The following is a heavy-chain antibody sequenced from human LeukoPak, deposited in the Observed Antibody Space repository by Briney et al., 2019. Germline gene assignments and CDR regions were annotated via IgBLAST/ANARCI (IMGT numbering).Heavy chain of an antibody. Sequence: SETLSLTCAVYGGSFSGYYWSWIRQPPGKGLEWIGEINHSGSTNYNPSLKSRVTISVDTSKNQFSLKLSSVTAADTAVYYCARGTPIWQLALDYWGQGTLVTVSS. CDR1: GGSFSGYY. CDR3: ARGTPIWQLALDY. CDR2: INHSGST. J-gene: IGHJ4*02. D-gene: IGHD6-6*01. V-gene: IGHV4-34*01.